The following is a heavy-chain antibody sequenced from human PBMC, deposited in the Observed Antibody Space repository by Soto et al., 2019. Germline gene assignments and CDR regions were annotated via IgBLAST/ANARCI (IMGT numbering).Heavy chain of an antibody. CDR1: GGSISSYY. CDR3: GSHMIIIGNEAFYY. V-gene: IGHV4-59*08. Sequence: QVQLQESGPGLVKPSETLSLTCTVSGGSISSYYWSWIRQPPGQGLEWIAFVYYNGRPSYNPCHKSRVHVSVDPSKNYFCLKQGSVTAADTPVDYCGSHMIIIGNEAFYYWGQGSLVTVCS. J-gene: IGHJ4*02. CDR2: VYYNGRP. D-gene: IGHD3-16*01.